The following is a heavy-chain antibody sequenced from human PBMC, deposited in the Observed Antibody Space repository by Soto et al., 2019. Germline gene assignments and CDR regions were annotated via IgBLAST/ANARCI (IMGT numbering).Heavy chain of an antibody. J-gene: IGHJ4*02. CDR3: ARGTPSGGYY. CDR1: GGSFSGYY. CDR2: INHSGST. V-gene: IGHV4-34*01. D-gene: IGHD2-15*01. Sequence: QVQLQQWGAGLLKPSETLSLTCAVYGGSFSGYYWSWIRQPPGKGLEWIGEINHSGSTNYNPPLKSRVTISVDTSKNQFSLKLSSVTAADTAVYYCARGTPSGGYYWGQGTLVTVSS.